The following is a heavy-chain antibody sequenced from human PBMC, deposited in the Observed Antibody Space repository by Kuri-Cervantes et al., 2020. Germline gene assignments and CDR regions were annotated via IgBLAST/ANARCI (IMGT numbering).Heavy chain of an antibody. CDR3: ARTLGYCSGGSCHTFDP. D-gene: IGHD2-15*01. Sequence: GESLKISCAASGFDFSSYSINWVRQAPGKGPEWVSYISTSSSSIYYADSVKGRFTISRDNAKNSLFLQMNSLRVEDTAVYYCARTLGYCSGGSCHTFDPWGQGTLVTVSS. J-gene: IGHJ5*02. CDR2: ISTSSSSI. CDR1: GFDFSSYS. V-gene: IGHV3-48*01.